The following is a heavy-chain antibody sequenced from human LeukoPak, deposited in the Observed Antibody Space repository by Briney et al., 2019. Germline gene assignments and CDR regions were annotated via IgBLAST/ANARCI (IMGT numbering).Heavy chain of an antibody. Sequence: GGSLRLSCAASGFTFSTYWMTWVRQAPGKGLEWVANMKRDGSEVYYANSVKGHFTISRDSAKNSLYLQMNSLRAEDTAVYYCARYTEYYFDYWGQGTLVTVSS. CDR1: GFTFSTYW. J-gene: IGHJ4*02. D-gene: IGHD2-2*02. V-gene: IGHV3-7*01. CDR3: ARYTEYYFDY. CDR2: MKRDGSEV.